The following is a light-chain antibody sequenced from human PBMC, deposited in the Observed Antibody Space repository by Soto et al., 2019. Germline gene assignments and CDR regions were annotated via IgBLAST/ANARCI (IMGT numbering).Light chain of an antibody. CDR3: SSYAGSDNFVL. CDR2: EVS. CDR1: SSDVGGYNY. J-gene: IGLJ2*01. V-gene: IGLV2-14*01. Sequence: QSALTQPASVSGSPGQSITISCTGTSSDVGGYNYVSWYQQHPGKAPKLMIYEVSNRPSGVSNRFSGSKSDNTASLTVSGLQAADEADYYCSSYAGSDNFVLFGGGTKLTVL.